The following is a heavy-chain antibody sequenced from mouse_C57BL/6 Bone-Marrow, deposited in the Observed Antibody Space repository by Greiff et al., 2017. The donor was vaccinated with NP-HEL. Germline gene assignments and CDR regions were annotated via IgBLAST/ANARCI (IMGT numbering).Heavy chain of an antibody. CDR3: VRQGYDGYYLDY. Sequence: EVMLVESGGGLVQPKGSLKLSCAASGFSFNTYAMNWVRQAPGKGLEWVARIRSKSNNYATYYADSLKDRFTISSDDSESMLYLQMINLKTEDTAMYYCVRQGYDGYYLDYWGQGTTLTVSS. V-gene: IGHV10-1*01. J-gene: IGHJ2*01. CDR1: GFSFNTYA. CDR2: IRSKSNNYAT. D-gene: IGHD2-3*01.